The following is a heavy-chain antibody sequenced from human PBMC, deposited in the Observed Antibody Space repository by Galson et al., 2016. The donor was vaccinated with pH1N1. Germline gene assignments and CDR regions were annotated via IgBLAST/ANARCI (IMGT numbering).Heavy chain of an antibody. Sequence: SLRLSCAASGFTFSNYGVHRVRQAPGKGLEWVAVIWFDGRHKYYADSVKGRFTISRDNSKNTLYLQMNSLRGEDTAMYYCAKVWGPYSGNFPFNNYYTLDVWGQGTKVTVSS. CDR2: IWFDGRHK. CDR3: AKVWGPYSGNFPFNNYYTLDV. J-gene: IGHJ6*02. D-gene: IGHD1-26*01. V-gene: IGHV3-33*06. CDR1: GFTFSNYG.